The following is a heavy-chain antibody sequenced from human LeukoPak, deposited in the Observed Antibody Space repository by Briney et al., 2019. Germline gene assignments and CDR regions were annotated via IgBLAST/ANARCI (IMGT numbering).Heavy chain of an antibody. Sequence: PSETLSLTCAVYGGSFSGYYWSWIRQPPGKGLEWIGEINHSGSTNYNPSLKSRVTISVDTSKNQFSLKLSSVTAADTAVYYCARHWYDILTGPLPFDIWGQGTMVTVSS. CDR1: GGSFSGYY. V-gene: IGHV4-34*01. J-gene: IGHJ3*02. D-gene: IGHD3-9*01. CDR2: INHSGST. CDR3: ARHWYDILTGPLPFDI.